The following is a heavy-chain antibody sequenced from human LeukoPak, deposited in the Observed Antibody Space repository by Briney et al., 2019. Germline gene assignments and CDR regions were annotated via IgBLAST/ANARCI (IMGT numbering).Heavy chain of an antibody. CDR3: ARDYDFWSGNYGMDV. CDR1: GYTFTSYA. J-gene: IGHJ6*02. V-gene: IGHV7-4-1*02. Sequence: ASVKVSCRASGYTFTSYAMNWVRQAPGQGLEWMGWINTNTGNPTYAQGFTGRFVFSLDTSVSTAYLQISSLKAEDTDVYYCARDYDFWSGNYGMDVWGQGTTVTVSS. D-gene: IGHD3-3*01. CDR2: INTNTGNP.